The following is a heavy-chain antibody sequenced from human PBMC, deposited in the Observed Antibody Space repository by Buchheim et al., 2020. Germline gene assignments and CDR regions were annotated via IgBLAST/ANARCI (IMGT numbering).Heavy chain of an antibody. CDR1: GFTFSSYG. Sequence: QVQLVESGGGVVQPGRSLRLSCAASGFTFSSYGMHWVRQAPGKGLEWVAVISYDGSNKYYADSVKGRFTISRDNAKNSLYLQMNSLRAEDTAVYYCARTYCSSTSCYYGYYYYGMDVWGQGTT. D-gene: IGHD2-2*01. J-gene: IGHJ6*02. V-gene: IGHV3-30*03. CDR2: ISYDGSNK. CDR3: ARTYCSSTSCYYGYYYYGMDV.